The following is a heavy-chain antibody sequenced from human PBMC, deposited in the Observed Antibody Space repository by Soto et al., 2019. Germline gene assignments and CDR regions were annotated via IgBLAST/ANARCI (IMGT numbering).Heavy chain of an antibody. CDR3: SRMVYGITIFGVVWENYFDY. CDR2: IFSNDEK. D-gene: IGHD3-3*01. V-gene: IGHV2-26*01. CDR1: GFSLSNARMG. J-gene: IGHJ4*02. Sequence: QVTLKESGPVLVKPTETLTLTCTVSGFSLSNARMGVSWIRQPPGKALEWLAHIFSNDEKSYSTPLKSRLTISKDTSKSHVVLTMTNMDPVDTATYYCSRMVYGITIFGVVWENYFDYSGKGTLVTVSS.